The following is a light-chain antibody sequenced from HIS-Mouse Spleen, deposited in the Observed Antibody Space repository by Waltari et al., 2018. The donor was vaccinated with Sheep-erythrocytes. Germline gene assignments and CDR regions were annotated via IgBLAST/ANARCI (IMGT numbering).Light chain of an antibody. J-gene: IGKJ2*01. CDR3: MQGTHWLYT. CDR1: QSLVYSDGNTY. CDR2: KVS. V-gene: IGKV2-30*01. Sequence: DVVMTQSPLSLPVTLGQPASISCRSSQSLVYSDGNTYLNWFQQRPGQSPRRLIYKVSRRDSEVPDRFSGSGSGTDFTLKISRVEAEDVGVYYCMQGTHWLYTFGQGTKLEIK.